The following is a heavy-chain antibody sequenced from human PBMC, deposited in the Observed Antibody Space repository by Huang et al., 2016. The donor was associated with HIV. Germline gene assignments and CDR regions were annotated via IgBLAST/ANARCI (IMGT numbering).Heavy chain of an antibody. CDR3: TRGPLGWLVHRYFYH. V-gene: IGHV3-7*01. D-gene: IGHD6-19*01. Sequence: EVQLVESGGGLVQPGGSLRVSCAASGFSISTYWMSWVRQNPGKGLEWVASIKQDGREKDYVDAVKGRFIISRDNAKNSLYWQMNSLRAEDTAVYYCTRGPLGWLVHRYFYHWGQGTLVTVSS. J-gene: IGHJ1*01. CDR1: GFSISTYW. CDR2: IKQDGREK.